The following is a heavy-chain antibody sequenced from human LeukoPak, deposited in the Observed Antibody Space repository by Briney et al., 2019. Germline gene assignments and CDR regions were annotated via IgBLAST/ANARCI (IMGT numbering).Heavy chain of an antibody. CDR3: AKDRAWEYYFDY. V-gene: IGHV3-48*01. CDR2: ISSSSSTI. Sequence: PGGSLRLSCAASGFTFSSYSMNWVRQAPGKGLEWVSYISSSSSTIYYADSVKGRFTISRDNSKNTLYLQMNSLRAEDTAVYYCAKDRAWEYYFDYWGQGTLVTVSS. D-gene: IGHD1-26*01. J-gene: IGHJ4*02. CDR1: GFTFSSYS.